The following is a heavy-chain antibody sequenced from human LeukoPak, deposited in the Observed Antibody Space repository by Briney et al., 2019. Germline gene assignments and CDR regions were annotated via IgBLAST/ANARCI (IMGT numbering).Heavy chain of an antibody. Sequence: GGSLRLSCAASGFTFSSYWMHWVRQAPGKGLVWVSRINSDGSSTSYADSVKGRFTISRDNAKNTLYLQMNSLRAEDTAVYYWARVRESGWYGYYYYYGMDVWGQGPTVTVSS. CDR1: GFTFSSYW. D-gene: IGHD6-19*01. CDR3: ARVRESGWYGYYYYYGMDV. CDR2: INSDGSST. V-gene: IGHV3-74*01. J-gene: IGHJ6*02.